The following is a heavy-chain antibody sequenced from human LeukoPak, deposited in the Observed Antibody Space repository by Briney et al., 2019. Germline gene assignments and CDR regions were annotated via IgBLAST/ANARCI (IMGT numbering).Heavy chain of an antibody. Sequence: PSETLSLTCTVSGGSISSYYWNWIRQPPGKGLEWIGNIYYSGNTNYNPSLKSRVTISVGTSKNQFSLKLSSVTAADTAVYYCARAYWYFDLWGRSTLVTVSS. J-gene: IGHJ2*01. CDR3: ARAYWYFDL. V-gene: IGHV4-59*01. CDR1: GGSISSYY. CDR2: IYYSGNT.